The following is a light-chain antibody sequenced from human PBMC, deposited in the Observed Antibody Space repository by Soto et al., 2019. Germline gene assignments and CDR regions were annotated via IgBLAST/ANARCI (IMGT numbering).Light chain of an antibody. V-gene: IGKV3-15*01. CDR2: DAS. Sequence: EIVMTQSPATLSVSPGERTTLSCRASQSVSRNLAWYQQKPGQPPRLLIYDASTMATGVPARFVGSGSGTEFTLTTSGLQSEDFAVYYCQQYGDWPQDTCGQGTKVE. CDR3: QQYGDWPQDT. J-gene: IGKJ2*01. CDR1: QSVSRN.